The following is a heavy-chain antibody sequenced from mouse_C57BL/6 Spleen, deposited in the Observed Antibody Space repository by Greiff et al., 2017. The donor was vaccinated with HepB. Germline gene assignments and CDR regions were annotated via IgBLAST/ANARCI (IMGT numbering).Heavy chain of an antibody. J-gene: IGHJ3*01. Sequence: VQVVESGPELVKPGASVKISCKASGYAFSSSWMNWVKQRPGKGLEWIGRIYPGDGDTNYNGKFKGKATLTADKSSSTAYMQLSSLTSEDSAVYFCARMGTVVERDPFAYWGQGTLVTVSA. D-gene: IGHD1-1*01. CDR2: IYPGDGDT. V-gene: IGHV1-82*01. CDR1: GYAFSSSW. CDR3: ARMGTVVERDPFAY.